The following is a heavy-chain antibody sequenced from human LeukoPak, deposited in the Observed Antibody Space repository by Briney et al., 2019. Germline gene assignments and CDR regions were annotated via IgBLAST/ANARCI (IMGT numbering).Heavy chain of an antibody. V-gene: IGHV4-59*08. Sequence: SETLSLTCTVSGGSISSYYWSWIRQPPGKGLEWIGYIYHTGSTNYNPSLKSRVTISVDTSKNQFSLKLNSVTATDTAVYYCARSGTSRYYFYGMDVWGQGTTVTVSS. J-gene: IGHJ6*02. CDR1: GGSISSYY. CDR2: IYHTGST. D-gene: IGHD1/OR15-1a*01. CDR3: ARSGTSRYYFYGMDV.